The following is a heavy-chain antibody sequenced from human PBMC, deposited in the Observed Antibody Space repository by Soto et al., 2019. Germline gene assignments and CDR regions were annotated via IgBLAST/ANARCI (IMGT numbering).Heavy chain of an antibody. J-gene: IGHJ6*02. CDR1: GGSFRNYY. CDR3: ARLVSKLELTKPRYYYGMDV. CDR2: VNHSGEA. V-gene: IGHV4-34*01. Sequence: SETLSLTCGVYGGSFRNYYWIWVRQPPGKGLEWIGEVNHSGEATYNPSLKSRVTISVDTSKNQFSLKLSSVTAADTAVYYCARLVSKLELTKPRYYYGMDVWGQGTTVTVSS. D-gene: IGHD1-7*01.